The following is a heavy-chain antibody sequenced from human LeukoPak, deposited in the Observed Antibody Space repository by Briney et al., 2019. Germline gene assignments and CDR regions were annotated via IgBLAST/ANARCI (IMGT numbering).Heavy chain of an antibody. Sequence: GESLTLSCAASGFTFSDYAMSWVRQTPGWGLEWVSTISGSAGSTHNADSVKGRFTISRDNSKNTLYLHVSSLRVEDTAVYYCAKDRGFNYGYGFDYWGQGNLVTVSS. J-gene: IGHJ4*02. CDR3: AKDRGFNYGYGFDY. D-gene: IGHD3-16*01. CDR1: GFTFSDYA. CDR2: ISGSAGST. V-gene: IGHV3-23*01.